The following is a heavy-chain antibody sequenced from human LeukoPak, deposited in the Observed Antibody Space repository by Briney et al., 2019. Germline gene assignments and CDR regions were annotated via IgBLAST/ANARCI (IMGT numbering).Heavy chain of an antibody. J-gene: IGHJ4*02. D-gene: IGHD2-21*02. CDR2: IYYSGST. V-gene: IGHV4-59*08. Sequence: SETPSLTCTVSGGSISSYYWSWIRQPPGKGLEWIGYIYYSGSTNYNPSLKSRVTISVDTSKNQFSLKLSSLTAADTAVYYCARAAYCGGDCYLFDYWGQGTLVTVFS. CDR3: ARAAYCGGDCYLFDY. CDR1: GGSISSYY.